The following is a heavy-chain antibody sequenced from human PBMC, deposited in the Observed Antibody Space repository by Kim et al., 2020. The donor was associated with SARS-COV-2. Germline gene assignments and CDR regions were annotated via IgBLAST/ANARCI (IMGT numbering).Heavy chain of an antibody. Sequence: YNRGRTKYYPSLQSRVNMSVDMSKKQFSLKLSSVTAADTAVYYCASALGHWGQGTLVTVSS. CDR2: YNRGRT. CDR3: ASALGH. V-gene: IGHV4-4*07. J-gene: IGHJ4*02. D-gene: IGHD3-16*02.